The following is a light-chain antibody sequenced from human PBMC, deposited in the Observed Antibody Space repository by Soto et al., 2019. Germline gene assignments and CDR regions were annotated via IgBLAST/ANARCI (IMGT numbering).Light chain of an antibody. CDR2: GAS. Sequence: IEMTQSPATLSVSPGETVTLSCRASQSARIYLAWYQQKPGRTPRLLIQGASTRAPGVPARFSGSGSGTDFTLTISSLQSEDAAIYYCLQSKQWVWTFGQGTKLEI. J-gene: IGKJ1*01. CDR3: LQSKQWVWT. V-gene: IGKV3-15*01. CDR1: QSARIY.